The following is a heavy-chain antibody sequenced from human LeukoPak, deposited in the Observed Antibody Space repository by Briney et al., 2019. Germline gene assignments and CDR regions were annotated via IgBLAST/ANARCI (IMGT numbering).Heavy chain of an antibody. J-gene: IGHJ3*02. CDR2: INHSGST. V-gene: IGHV4-34*01. CDR3: ARGGYCSGGSCYYDAFDI. D-gene: IGHD2-15*01. CDR1: GESFSGYY. Sequence: SETLSLTCAVYGESFSGYYWSWIRQPPGEGLEWIGEINHSGSTNYNPSLKSRVTISVDTSKNQFSLKLSSVTAADTAVYYCARGGYCSGGSCYYDAFDIWGQGTMVTVSS.